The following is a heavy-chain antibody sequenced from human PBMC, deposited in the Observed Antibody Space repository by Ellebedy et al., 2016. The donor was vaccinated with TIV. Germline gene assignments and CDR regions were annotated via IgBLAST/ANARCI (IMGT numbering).Heavy chain of an antibody. CDR1: ESTFRSYW. CDR2: IKQDGSEK. D-gene: IGHD2-15*01. V-gene: IGHV3-7*01. CDR3: VTTPNPFDS. J-gene: IGHJ4*02. Sequence: PGGSLRLSCAASESTFRSYWMSWVRQAPGKGLEWVANIKQDGSEKHYVDSVKGRFTISRDNDKNSLYLHMNSLRVEDTAVYYCVTTPNPFDSWGQGTLVTVSS.